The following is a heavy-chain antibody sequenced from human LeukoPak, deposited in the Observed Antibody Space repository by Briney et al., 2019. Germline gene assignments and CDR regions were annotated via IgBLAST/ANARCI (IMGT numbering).Heavy chain of an antibody. Sequence: SETLSLTCTVSGGSISSSSYYWGWIRQPAGKGLEWIGRIYTSGSTNYNPSLKGRVTISVDTSKNQFSLKLSSVTAADTAVYYCARGSPLLAVAAPIDYWGQGTLVTVSS. J-gene: IGHJ4*02. D-gene: IGHD6-19*01. CDR2: IYTSGST. CDR1: GGSISSSSYY. V-gene: IGHV4-61*02. CDR3: ARGSPLLAVAAPIDY.